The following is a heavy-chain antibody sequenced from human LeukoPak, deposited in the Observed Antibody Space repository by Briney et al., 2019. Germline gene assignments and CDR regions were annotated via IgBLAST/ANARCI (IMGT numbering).Heavy chain of an antibody. CDR2: ISSSGNA. CDR1: GGSTSSGNYY. D-gene: IGHD3-3*01. V-gene: IGHV4-39*02. J-gene: IGHJ4*02. CDR3: ARLGAGPTYYDFWSGYSSFYFDY. Sequence: SETLSLTCTVSGGSTSSGNYYWGWIRQPPGKGLEWIGGISSSGNAYYNPSLKSRITISIDTSKNHFSLKLSSVTAADTAVYYCARLGAGPTYYDFWSGYSSFYFDYWGQGTLVTVSS.